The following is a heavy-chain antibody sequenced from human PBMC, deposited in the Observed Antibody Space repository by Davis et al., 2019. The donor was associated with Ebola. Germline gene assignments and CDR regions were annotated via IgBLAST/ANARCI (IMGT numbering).Heavy chain of an antibody. CDR3: ARGPGSFYGSGSHYYDY. CDR2: MNHSGSS. V-gene: IGHV4-34*01. J-gene: IGHJ4*02. Sequence: SETLSLTCAVHGKSSNTDYWAWIRQSPGKGLEWIGEMNHSGSSNYNPSFKSRVTISVDTSKSQFSLKLVSVTAADTAVYYCARGPGSFYGSGSHYYDYWGQGTLVTVSS. D-gene: IGHD3-10*01. CDR1: GKSSNTDY.